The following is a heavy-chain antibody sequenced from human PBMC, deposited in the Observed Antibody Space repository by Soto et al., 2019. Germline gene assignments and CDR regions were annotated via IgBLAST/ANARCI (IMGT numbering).Heavy chain of an antibody. V-gene: IGHV3-23*01. CDR1: GLILSKYA. CDR3: AKDAPGGGWLSDS. Sequence: GGSLRLSCAASGLILSKYAMSWVRQAPGKGLEWGSTSTVTDAGKAYEDSVKGRFTISRDNSKNTLYLQMDSLRVEDTAVYYCAKDAPGGGWLSDSWGQGARVTVSS. D-gene: IGHD5-12*01. J-gene: IGHJ4*02. CDR2: STVTDAGK.